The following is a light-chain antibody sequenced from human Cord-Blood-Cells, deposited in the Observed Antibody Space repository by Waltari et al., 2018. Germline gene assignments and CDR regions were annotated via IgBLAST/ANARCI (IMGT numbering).Light chain of an antibody. Sequence: DIQMTQSPSSLSASVGERVTITCRASQSISSYLNWYQQKPGKAPKLLIYAASSLQSGVPSRFSGNGSGTDFTRTISSLQPEDFATYYCQQSYSTLWTFGQGTKVEIK. CDR1: QSISSY. V-gene: IGKV1-39*01. CDR3: QQSYSTLWT. J-gene: IGKJ1*01. CDR2: AAS.